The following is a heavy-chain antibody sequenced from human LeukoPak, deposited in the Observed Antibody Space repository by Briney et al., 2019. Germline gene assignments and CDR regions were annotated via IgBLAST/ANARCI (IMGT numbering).Heavy chain of an antibody. D-gene: IGHD3-22*01. V-gene: IGHV4-39*01. Sequence: SETLSLTCIASGGSISSDSYYWGWIRQPPGKGLEWIGSIYYSGSTYYNPSLKSRVTISVDTSKNQFSLKLSSVTAADTAVYYCAIPDNDSSGYYSTQSHAFDIWGQGTMVTVSS. CDR2: IYYSGST. CDR3: AIPDNDSSGYYSTQSHAFDI. CDR1: GGSISSDSYY. J-gene: IGHJ3*02.